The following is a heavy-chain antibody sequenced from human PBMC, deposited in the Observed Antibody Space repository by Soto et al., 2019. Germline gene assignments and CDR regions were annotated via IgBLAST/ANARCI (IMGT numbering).Heavy chain of an antibody. J-gene: IGHJ4*02. CDR1: GFTVSSNY. CDR3: ARVRAGEWLRSNIYYFDY. D-gene: IGHD5-12*01. V-gene: IGHV3-66*01. CDR2: IYSGGST. Sequence: GGSLRLSCAASGFTVSSNYMSWVRQAPGKGLEWVSVIYSGGSTYYADSVKGRFTISRDNSKNTLYLQMNSLRAEDTAVYYCARVRAGEWLRSNIYYFDYWGQGTLVTVSS.